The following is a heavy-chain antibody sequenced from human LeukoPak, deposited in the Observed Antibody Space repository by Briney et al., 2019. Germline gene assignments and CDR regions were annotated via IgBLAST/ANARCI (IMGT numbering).Heavy chain of an antibody. D-gene: IGHD3-10*02. J-gene: IGHJ4*02. CDR1: GYSFSNYW. CDR2: IYPGDSDI. Sequence: GESLKISCKGSGYSFSNYWIGWVRQMPGKGLEWMAMIYPGDSDIRYSPSFQGQVTISADKSINTAYPQWSSLKASDTAMYYCACSGTEGFDYWGQGTLVTVSS. CDR3: ACSGTEGFDY. V-gene: IGHV5-51*01.